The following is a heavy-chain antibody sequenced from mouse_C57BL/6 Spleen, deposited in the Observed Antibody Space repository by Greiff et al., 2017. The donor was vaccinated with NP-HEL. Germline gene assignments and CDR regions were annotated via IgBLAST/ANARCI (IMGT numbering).Heavy chain of an antibody. Sequence: QVQLKESGPGLVQPSQSLSITCTVSGFSLTSYGVHWVRQSPGKGLEWLGVIWSGGSTDYNAAFISRLSISKDNSKSQVFFKMNSLQADDTAIYYCARNVITTRYYAMDYWGQGTSVTVSS. CDR3: ARNVITTRYYAMDY. CDR1: GFSLTSYG. CDR2: IWSGGST. D-gene: IGHD2-4*01. J-gene: IGHJ4*01. V-gene: IGHV2-2*01.